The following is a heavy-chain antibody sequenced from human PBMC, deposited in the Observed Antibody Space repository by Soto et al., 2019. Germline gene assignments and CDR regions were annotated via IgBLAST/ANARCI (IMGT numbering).Heavy chain of an antibody. CDR3: ARERIAVAGNPEYFQH. Sequence: EVQLVESGGGLVQPGGSLRLSCAASGFTVSSNYMSWVRQAPGKGLEWVSVIYSGGSTYYADSVKGRFTISRDNSKNTLDLQMNSLRAEDTAVYYCARERIAVAGNPEYFQHWGQGTLVTVSS. J-gene: IGHJ1*01. CDR1: GFTVSSNY. CDR2: IYSGGST. V-gene: IGHV3-66*01. D-gene: IGHD6-19*01.